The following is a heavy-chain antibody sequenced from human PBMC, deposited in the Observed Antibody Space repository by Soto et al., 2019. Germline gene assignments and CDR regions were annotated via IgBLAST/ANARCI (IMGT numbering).Heavy chain of an antibody. CDR3: AKDSQTYYDFWSGYYSDFDY. J-gene: IGHJ4*02. V-gene: IGHV3-23*01. CDR1: GFTFSSYA. Sequence: EVQLLESGGGLVQPGGSLRLSCAASGFTFSSYAMRWVRQAPGKGLEWVSAISGSGGSTYYADSVKGRFTISRDNSKNTLYLQMNSLRAEDTAVYYCAKDSQTYYDFWSGYYSDFDYWGQGTLVTVSS. D-gene: IGHD3-3*01. CDR2: ISGSGGST.